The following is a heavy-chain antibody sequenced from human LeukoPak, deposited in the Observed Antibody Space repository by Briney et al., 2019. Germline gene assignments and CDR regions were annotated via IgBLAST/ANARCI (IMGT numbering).Heavy chain of an antibody. D-gene: IGHD6-19*01. CDR3: ASSGWYRGY. J-gene: IGHJ4*02. Sequence: SETLSLTCTVSGGSISTSNYYWGWIRQPPGKGLEWIGNIFYSGSTYYSPSLKSRVTISVDTSKNQFSLKLSSVTAADTAVYYCASSGWYRGYWGQGTLVTVSS. V-gene: IGHV4-39*07. CDR2: IFYSGST. CDR1: GGSISTSNYY.